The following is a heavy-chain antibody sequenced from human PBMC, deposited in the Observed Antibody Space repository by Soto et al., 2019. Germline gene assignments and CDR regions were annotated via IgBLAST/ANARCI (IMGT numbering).Heavy chain of an antibody. D-gene: IGHD3-10*01. Sequence: QVQLVQSGAEVKKPGSSVKVSCKASVGTVSSYTISWVRQAPGQGLEWMGRIIPILGIANYAQKFQGRVTITADKSTSTAYMELSSLRSEDTAVYYCPRGDELGYWGQGTLVTVSS. CDR3: PRGDELGY. V-gene: IGHV1-69*02. CDR1: VGTVSSYT. CDR2: IIPILGIA. J-gene: IGHJ4*02.